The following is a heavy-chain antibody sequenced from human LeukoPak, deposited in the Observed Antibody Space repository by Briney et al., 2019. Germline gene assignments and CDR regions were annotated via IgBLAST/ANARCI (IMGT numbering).Heavy chain of an antibody. CDR1: GYTFTGYY. D-gene: IGHD3-16*01. CDR2: INPNSGVT. J-gene: IGHJ5*02. CDR3: ARARIMITFGGVNWFDP. V-gene: IGHV1-2*02. Sequence: ASVTVSCKASGYTFTGYYMHWVRQAPGQGLEWMGWINPNSGVTNFAQKFQGRVTMTRDTSISTAYMELSRLRSDDTAVYYCARARIMITFGGVNWFDPWGQGTLVTVSS.